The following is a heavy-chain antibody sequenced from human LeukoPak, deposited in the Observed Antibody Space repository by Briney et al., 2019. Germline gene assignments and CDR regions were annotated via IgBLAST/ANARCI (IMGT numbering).Heavy chain of an antibody. CDR2: IYYSGST. J-gene: IGHJ4*02. CDR3: ARHREFSSSGNYFDY. V-gene: IGHV4-59*08. CDR1: RGSISSNY. D-gene: IGHD6-6*01. Sequence: PSETLSLTCSDSRGSISSNYWSWIRPPPGKPLEWIGYIYYSGSTTYNPSLKSRVTISLDTSKNQFSLKLRSVTAADTDVYYCARHREFSSSGNYFDYWGQGTLVTVSS.